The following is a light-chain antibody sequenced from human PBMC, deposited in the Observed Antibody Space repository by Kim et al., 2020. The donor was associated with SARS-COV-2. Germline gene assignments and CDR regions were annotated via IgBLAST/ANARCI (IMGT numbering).Light chain of an antibody. J-gene: IGKJ4*01. V-gene: IGKV1-12*01. CDR1: QGITRW. Sequence: ASGGDRVTITCRASQGITRWLAWYQQKPGKAPELLIYTTSYLQNGVPSRFSGSGSGTDYTLTISSLQPEDFATYYCQQASSFPLTFGGGTKVDIK. CDR2: TTS. CDR3: QQASSFPLT.